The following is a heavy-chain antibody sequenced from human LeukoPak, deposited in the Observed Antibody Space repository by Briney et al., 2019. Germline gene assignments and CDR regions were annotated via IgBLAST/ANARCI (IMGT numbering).Heavy chain of an antibody. CDR1: GYSFAGYW. CDR3: ARRGTGYCSGGSCSGGGYFDL. Sequence: GESLKISCQGSGYSFAGYWIGWVRQMPGKGLEWMGIVYPGDSDSRYSPSFQGQVTISADKSISTAYLQWSSLKASDTAMYYCARRGTGYCSGGSCSGGGYFDLWGRGTLVTVSS. CDR2: VYPGDSDS. J-gene: IGHJ2*01. V-gene: IGHV5-51*01. D-gene: IGHD2-15*01.